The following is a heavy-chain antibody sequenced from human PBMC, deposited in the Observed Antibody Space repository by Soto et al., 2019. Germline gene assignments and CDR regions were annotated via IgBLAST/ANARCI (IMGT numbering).Heavy chain of an antibody. D-gene: IGHD3-10*01. CDR3: ARPPALWFGEVCRDYYYGTDV. CDR2: IDPSDSYT. J-gene: IGHJ6*02. Sequence: PWESLKISCKGSGYSFTSYWISWVRQMPGKGLEWMGRIDPSDSYTNYSPSFQGHVTISADKSISTAYLQWSSLKASDTAMYYCARPPALWFGEVCRDYYYGTDVWGRGTTVIVSS. CDR1: GYSFTSYW. V-gene: IGHV5-10-1*01.